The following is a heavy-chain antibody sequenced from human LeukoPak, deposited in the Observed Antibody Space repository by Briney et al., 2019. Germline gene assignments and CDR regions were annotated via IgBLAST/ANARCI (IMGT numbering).Heavy chain of an antibody. CDR3: AKDLSAAGTGGYFDY. J-gene: IGHJ4*02. CDR2: IRYDGSNK. V-gene: IGHV3-30*02. Sequence: GGSLRLSCAASGFTVSSNYMSWVRQAPGKGLEWVAFIRYDGSNKYYADSVKGRFTISRDNSKNTLYLQMNSLRAEDTAVYYCAKDLSAAGTGGYFDYWGQGTLVTVSS. D-gene: IGHD6-13*01. CDR1: GFTVSSNY.